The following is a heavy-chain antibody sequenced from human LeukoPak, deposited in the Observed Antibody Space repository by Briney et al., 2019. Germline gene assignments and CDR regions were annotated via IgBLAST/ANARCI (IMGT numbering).Heavy chain of an antibody. V-gene: IGHV1-2*06. CDR2: INANSGDT. Sequence: ASVKVSCKASGYTFTTYYMNWVRQAPGQGLEWVGRINANSGDTNYAQTVQGRVTMTRDPSISTVYMLMTGLRSDATAIYYCARDVSGISSATDTFDMWGQGTVVTVS. CDR3: ARDVSGISSATDTFDM. CDR1: GYTFTTYY. D-gene: IGHD1-14*01. J-gene: IGHJ3*02.